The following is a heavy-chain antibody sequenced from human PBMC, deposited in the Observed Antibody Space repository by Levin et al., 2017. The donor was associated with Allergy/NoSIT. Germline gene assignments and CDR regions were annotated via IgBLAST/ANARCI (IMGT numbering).Heavy chain of an antibody. CDR2: IYPGDSDT. J-gene: IGHJ6*02. V-gene: IGHV5-51*01. CDR1: GYSFTSYW. D-gene: IGHD1-1*01. Sequence: GESLKISCKGSGYSFTSYWIGWVRQMPGKGLEWMGIIYPGDSDTRYSPSFQGQVTISADKSISTAYLQWSSLKASDTAMYYCARHARRNWNDGDYYYYGMDVWGQGTTVTVSS. CDR3: ARHARRNWNDGDYYYYGMDV.